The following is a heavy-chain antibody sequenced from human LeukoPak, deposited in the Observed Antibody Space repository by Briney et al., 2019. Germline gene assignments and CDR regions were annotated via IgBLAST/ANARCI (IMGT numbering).Heavy chain of an antibody. D-gene: IGHD4-17*01. CDR3: AREKASDYGDYSLKY. CDR2: ISSSSSTI. J-gene: IGHJ4*02. CDR1: GFTFSSYS. Sequence: GGSLRLSCAASGFTFSSYSMNWVRQAPGKGLEWVSYISSSSSTIYYADSVKGRFTISRDNAKNSLYLQMNSLRAEDTAVYYCAREKASDYGDYSLKYWGQGTLVTVSS. V-gene: IGHV3-48*04.